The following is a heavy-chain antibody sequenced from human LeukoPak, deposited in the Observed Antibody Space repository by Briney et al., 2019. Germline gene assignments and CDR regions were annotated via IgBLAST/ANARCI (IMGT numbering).Heavy chain of an antibody. V-gene: IGHV3-48*04. CDR1: GFTFSSYS. J-gene: IGHJ6*03. Sequence: GGSLRLSCAASGFTFSSYSMNWVRQAPGKGLEWVSYISSSSSTIYYADSVKGRFTISRDNAKNSLYLQMNSLRAEDTAVYYCARLGVYHYYYMDVWGKGTTVTVSS. D-gene: IGHD3-10*01. CDR2: ISSSSSTI. CDR3: ARLGVYHYYYMDV.